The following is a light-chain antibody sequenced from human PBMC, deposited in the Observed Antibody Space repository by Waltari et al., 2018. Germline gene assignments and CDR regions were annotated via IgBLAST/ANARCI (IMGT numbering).Light chain of an antibody. CDR1: SRDFGCYQF. CDR3: CSYAGDSTFV. Sequence: QSALTQSASVSGSPGQSITISCTGTSRDFGCYQFFSWYQQHPGKAPKLMIYEVTKRPSGVADRFSGSKSGNAASLTIAGLQAEDEADYYCCSYAGDSTFVFGTGTKVTVL. CDR2: EVT. J-gene: IGLJ1*01. V-gene: IGLV2-23*02.